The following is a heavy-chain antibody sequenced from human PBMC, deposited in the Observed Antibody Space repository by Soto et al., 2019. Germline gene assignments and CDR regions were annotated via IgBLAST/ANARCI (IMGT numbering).Heavy chain of an antibody. J-gene: IGHJ3*02. CDR3: ARDLYCSGGSCYSGLSDAFDI. CDR2: IWYDGSNK. Sequence: GGSLRLSCAASGFTFSSYGMHWVRQAPGKGLEWVAVIWYDGSNKYYADSVKGRFTISRDNSKNTLYLQMNSLRAEDTAVYYCARDLYCSGGSCYSGLSDAFDIWGQGTMVTVSS. D-gene: IGHD2-15*01. CDR1: GFTFSSYG. V-gene: IGHV3-33*01.